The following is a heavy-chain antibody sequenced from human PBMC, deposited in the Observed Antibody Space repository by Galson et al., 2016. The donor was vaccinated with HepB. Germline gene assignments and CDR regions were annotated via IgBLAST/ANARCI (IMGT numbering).Heavy chain of an antibody. V-gene: IGHV4-39*01. CDR3: ARNVYNLDIVVVPAVGSDAFDF. D-gene: IGHD2-2*01. J-gene: IGHJ3*01. CDR2: IFYSGST. CDR1: GTSISSRSHY. Sequence: SETLSLTCSVSGTSISSRSHYWGWIRQPPGKGLEWIANIFYSGSTYYNPSLKSRVSISLDTSKSQFSLKLSSVTAADTAVYYCARNVYNLDIVVVPAVGSDAFDFWGQGTMVIVSS.